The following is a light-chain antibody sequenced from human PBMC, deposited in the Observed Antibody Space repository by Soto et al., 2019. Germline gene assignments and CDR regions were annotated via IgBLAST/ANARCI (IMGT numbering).Light chain of an antibody. Sequence: QSALTQPASMSGSPGQSITISCIGTSNDVGGYNYVSWYQQHPGKAPKLMIFEVSNRPSGVSNRFSGSKSGNTASLTISGLQAEDEAYYYCCSYTSTNSRVFGGGTKLTVL. CDR3: CSYTSTNSRV. CDR1: SNDVGGYNY. J-gene: IGLJ3*02. CDR2: EVS. V-gene: IGLV2-14*01.